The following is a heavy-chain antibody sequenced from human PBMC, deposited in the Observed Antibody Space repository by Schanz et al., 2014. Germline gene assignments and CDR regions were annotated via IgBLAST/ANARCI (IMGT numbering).Heavy chain of an antibody. CDR2: MSGSGSTA. J-gene: IGHJ4*02. V-gene: IGHV3-23*04. CDR3: ARLDSSSWYPRY. D-gene: IGHD6-13*01. Sequence: EVQLVESGGGVVRPGGSLRLSCAASGFGFDDYAMSWVRQAPGKGLEWVSGMSGSGSTADYADSVKGRFTISRDNSRKTLYLQMNSLRADDTAVYYCARLDSSSWYPRYWGQGTLVTVSS. CDR1: GFGFDDYA.